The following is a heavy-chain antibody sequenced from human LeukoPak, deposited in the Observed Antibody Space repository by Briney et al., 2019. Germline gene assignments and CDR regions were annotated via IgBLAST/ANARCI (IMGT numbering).Heavy chain of an antibody. CDR2: INHSGST. D-gene: IGHD3-22*01. CDR1: GGSFSGYY. V-gene: IGHV4-34*01. CDR3: ARNADDSSSYPYFDY. J-gene: IGHJ4*02. Sequence: SETLSLTCAVYGGSFSGYYWSWIRQPPGKGLEWIGEINHSGSTNYNPSLRSRVTISQDTSKNQFSLKLSSVTAADTAVYYCARNADDSSSYPYFDYWGQGTLVTVSS.